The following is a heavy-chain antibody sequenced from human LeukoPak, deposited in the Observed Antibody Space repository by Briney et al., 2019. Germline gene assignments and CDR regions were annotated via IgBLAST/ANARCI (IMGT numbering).Heavy chain of an antibody. CDR2: INPNSGDA. Sequence: GASVKVSCKASGYTFTGYYMHWVRQAPGQGLEWMGWINPNSGDADSGQKFQDRVTMTRDTSISTAYMELSRLRSGDTAVYYCARSPDILTGENFDFWGQGTLVTVSS. V-gene: IGHV1-2*02. D-gene: IGHD3-9*01. CDR3: ARSPDILTGENFDF. CDR1: GYTFTGYY. J-gene: IGHJ4*02.